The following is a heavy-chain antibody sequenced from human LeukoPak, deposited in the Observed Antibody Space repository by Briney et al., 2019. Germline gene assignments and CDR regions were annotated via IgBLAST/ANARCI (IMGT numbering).Heavy chain of an antibody. J-gene: IGHJ4*02. Sequence: SGGPLRLSCAASGFTFSSYEMNWVRQAPGKGLEWVSYISSSGSIIYYADSVKGRFIISRDNAKNSLYLQMNSLRAEDTAVYYCTRDRYYYDSSGHPYYFVYWGQGTLVTVSS. CDR1: GFTFSSYE. CDR3: TRDRYYYDSSGHPYYFVY. D-gene: IGHD3-22*01. CDR2: ISSSGSII. V-gene: IGHV3-48*03.